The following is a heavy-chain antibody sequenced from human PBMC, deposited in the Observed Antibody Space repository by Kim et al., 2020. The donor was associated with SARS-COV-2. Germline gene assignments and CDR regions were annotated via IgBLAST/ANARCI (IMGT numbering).Heavy chain of an antibody. J-gene: IGHJ4*02. Sequence: GGSLRLSCAASGFTFSSYEMNWVRQAPGKGLEWVSYISSSGSTIYYADSVKGRFTISRDNAKNSLYLQMNSLRAEDTAVYYCARPPSSSYRDCSSTSCYTDYWGQGTLVTVSS. CDR1: GFTFSSYE. CDR2: ISSSGSTI. D-gene: IGHD2-2*02. V-gene: IGHV3-48*03. CDR3: ARPPSSSYRDCSSTSCYTDY.